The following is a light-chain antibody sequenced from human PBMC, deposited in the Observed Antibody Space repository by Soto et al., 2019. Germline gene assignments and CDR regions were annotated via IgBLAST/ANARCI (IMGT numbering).Light chain of an antibody. V-gene: IGLV2-14*01. Sequence: QSVLTQPASVSGSPGQSITISCTGTSSDVGGYNYVSWHQQHPGKAPKLIIYEVSNRPSGVSNRFSGSKSGNTASLTISGLHAEDEADYYCSSYTSSSLLLFGGGTKVTVL. CDR2: EVS. J-gene: IGLJ2*01. CDR1: SSDVGGYNY. CDR3: SSYTSSSLLL.